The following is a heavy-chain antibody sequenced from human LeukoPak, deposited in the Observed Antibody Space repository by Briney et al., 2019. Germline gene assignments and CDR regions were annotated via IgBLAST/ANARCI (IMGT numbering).Heavy chain of an antibody. D-gene: IGHD7-27*01. V-gene: IGHV3-23*01. J-gene: IGHJ4*02. CDR1: GFTFNDYA. Sequence: GSLRLSCAASGFTFNDYAMGWVRQAPGKGLEWVSVLSGRGGSRYYADSVKGRFTIPRDNSKNDLYWQMNSLRADDTVIYYCAKEAPGHFDYWGQGSLVTVS. CDR2: LSGRGGSR. CDR3: AKEAPGHFDY.